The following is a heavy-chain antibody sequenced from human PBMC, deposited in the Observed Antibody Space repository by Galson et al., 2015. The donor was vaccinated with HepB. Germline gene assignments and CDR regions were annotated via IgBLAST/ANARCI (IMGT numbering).Heavy chain of an antibody. D-gene: IGHD3-16*01. J-gene: IGHJ4*02. Sequence: SVKVSCKASGGTFSSYTISWVRQDPGQGLEWMGRIIPILGIANYAQKFQGRVTITADKSTSTAYMELSSLRSEDTAVYYCARGTGGYDYVWGFFDYWGQGTLVTVSS. V-gene: IGHV1-69*02. CDR3: ARGTGGYDYVWGFFDY. CDR2: IIPILGIA. CDR1: GGTFSSYT.